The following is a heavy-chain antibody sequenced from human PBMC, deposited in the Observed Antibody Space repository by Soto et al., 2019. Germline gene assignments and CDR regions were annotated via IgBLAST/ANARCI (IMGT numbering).Heavy chain of an antibody. V-gene: IGHV3-64*07. D-gene: IGHD6-19*01. CDR1: GFPFRSYA. Sequence: EVQLVESGGGLVQPGRSLRLSCVASGFPFRSYAMHWVRQAPGNGLEYVSDISGNGGNTFYADSVKGRFSISRDNSKSTLYLQMGSLRAEDTAVYYCVRGPRDNMAVHSHSPDSWGQGTWVTVTS. CDR2: ISGNGGNT. J-gene: IGHJ4*02. CDR3: VRGPRDNMAVHSHSPDS.